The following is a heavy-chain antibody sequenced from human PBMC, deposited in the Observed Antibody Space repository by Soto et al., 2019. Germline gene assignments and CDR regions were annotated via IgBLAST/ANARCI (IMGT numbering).Heavy chain of an antibody. D-gene: IGHD5-12*01. J-gene: IGHJ4*02. CDR3: VRGRDGYNYSPSYYFDY. V-gene: IGHV4-30-4*01. CDR1: GGSISSGDYC. CDR2: IYYSGST. Sequence: SETLSLTCTVSGGSISSGDYCWSWIRQPPGKGLEWIGYIYYSGSTYYNPSLKSRVTISVDTSKNQFSLKLSSVTAADTAVYYCVRGRDGYNYSPSYYFDYWGQGTLVTVSS.